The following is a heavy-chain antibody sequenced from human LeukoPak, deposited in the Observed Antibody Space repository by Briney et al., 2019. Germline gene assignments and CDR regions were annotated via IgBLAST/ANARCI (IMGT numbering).Heavy chain of an antibody. V-gene: IGHV1-3*01. D-gene: IGHD3-22*01. CDR3: ARDKESAGYYSGWFDP. Sequence: APVKVSCKASGYTFTSYAMHWVRQAPGQRLEWMGWINAGNGNTKYSQKFQGRVTITRDTSASTAYMELSSLRSEDTAVYYCARDKESAGYYSGWFDPWGQGTLVTVSS. CDR2: INAGNGNT. J-gene: IGHJ5*02. CDR1: GYTFTSYA.